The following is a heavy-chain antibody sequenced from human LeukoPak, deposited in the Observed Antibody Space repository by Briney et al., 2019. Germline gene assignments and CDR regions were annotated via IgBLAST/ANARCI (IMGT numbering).Heavy chain of an antibody. J-gene: IGHJ4*02. CDR3: ARVGYYDSSGTTGGY. V-gene: IGHV3-30*04. CDR2: ISYDGSNK. D-gene: IGHD3-22*01. CDR1: GSTLRTYE. Sequence: GGSLRLSCAVSGSTLRTYEMTWVRQAPGKGLAWVAVISYDGSNKYYADSVKGRFTISRDNSKNTLYLQMNSLRAEDTAVYYCARVGYYDSSGTTGGYWGQGTLVTVSS.